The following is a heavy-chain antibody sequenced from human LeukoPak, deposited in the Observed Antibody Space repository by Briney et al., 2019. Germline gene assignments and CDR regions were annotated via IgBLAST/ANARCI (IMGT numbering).Heavy chain of an antibody. CDR2: INPDGSTT. Sequence: GGSLRLSCAASGFTFSRDSMPWVRHSPGKGLVWLSRINPDGSTTNYADSVKGRFTISRDNAKNTLYLQMNSLRDEDTAVYYCASDVGYKFDYWGQGTLVTFSS. CDR1: GFTFSRDS. D-gene: IGHD5-24*01. J-gene: IGHJ4*02. V-gene: IGHV3-74*01. CDR3: ASDVGYKFDY.